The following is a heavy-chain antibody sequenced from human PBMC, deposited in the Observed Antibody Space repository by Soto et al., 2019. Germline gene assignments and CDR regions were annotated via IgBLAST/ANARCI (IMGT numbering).Heavy chain of an antibody. CDR2: ISTSSSYI. CDR3: ARELSERGYDNGQFDY. J-gene: IGHJ4*02. V-gene: IGHV3-21*01. Sequence: GGSLRLSCAASGFTFTSYSMNWVRQAPGKGLEWVSSISTSSSYIYYADSVKGRFTISRDNKNSLYLQMNSLRAEDTAVYYCARELSERGYDNGQFDYWGQGTLVTVSS. CDR1: GFTFTSYS. D-gene: IGHD5-12*01.